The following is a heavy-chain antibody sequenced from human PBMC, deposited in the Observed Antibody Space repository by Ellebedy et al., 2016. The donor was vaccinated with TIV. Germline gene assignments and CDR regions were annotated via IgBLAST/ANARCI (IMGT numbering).Heavy chain of an antibody. V-gene: IGHV5-10-1*01. CDR1: GYSFPTYW. D-gene: IGHD3-9*01. Sequence: GESLKISCKGSGYSFPTYWISWVRQMPGQGLEWMGKIDPTDSYTNYSPSFQGHVTISVDRYIGTAYLQWGSLKASDTAMYYCARHRLRYFDWFESWGQGTLVTVSS. J-gene: IGHJ5*01. CDR2: IDPTDSYT. CDR3: ARHRLRYFDWFES.